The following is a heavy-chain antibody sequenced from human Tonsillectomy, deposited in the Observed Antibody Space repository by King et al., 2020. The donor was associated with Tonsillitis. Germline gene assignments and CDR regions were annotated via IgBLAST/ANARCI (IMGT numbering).Heavy chain of an antibody. J-gene: IGHJ4*02. CDR3: AKDQGNKAARRGGFDY. D-gene: IGHD6-6*01. CDR2: ISGDGGST. Sequence: VQLVESGGGVVQPGGSLRLSCAASGFTFDDYAMHWVRQAPGKGLEWVSLISGDGGSTYYADSVKGRFTISRDNSKNSLYLQMNSLRTEDTALYYCAKDQGNKAARRGGFDYWGQGTLVTVSS. CDR1: GFTFDDYA. V-gene: IGHV3-43*02.